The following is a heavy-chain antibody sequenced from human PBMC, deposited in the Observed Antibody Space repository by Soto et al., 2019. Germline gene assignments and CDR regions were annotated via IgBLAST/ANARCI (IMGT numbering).Heavy chain of an antibody. CDR2: ISSSSSYI. Sequence: EVLLVESGGGLVKPGGSLRLSCAASGFTFSSYSMNWVRQAPGKGLEWVSSISSSSSYIYYADSVKGRFTISRDNAKNSLYLQMNSLRAEDTAVYYCARRIAVAGNLDYWGQGTLVTVSS. V-gene: IGHV3-21*01. CDR1: GFTFSSYS. CDR3: ARRIAVAGNLDY. D-gene: IGHD6-19*01. J-gene: IGHJ4*02.